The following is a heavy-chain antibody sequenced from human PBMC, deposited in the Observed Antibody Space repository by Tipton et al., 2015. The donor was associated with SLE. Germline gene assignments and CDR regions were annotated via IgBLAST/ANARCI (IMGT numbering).Heavy chain of an antibody. CDR2: VYSDAYT. Sequence: TLSLTCTVSGGSISRYYWSWIRQPPGKGLEWIGSVYSDAYTYSNPNLRSRVTMSPDTSKNQFSLTLSSVTAADTAVYYCARDEYHYDGTGYHLLGHFDYWGQGSLVTVSS. CDR1: GGSISRYY. CDR3: ARDEYHYDGTGYHLLGHFDY. D-gene: IGHD3-22*01. V-gene: IGHV4-39*07. J-gene: IGHJ4*02.